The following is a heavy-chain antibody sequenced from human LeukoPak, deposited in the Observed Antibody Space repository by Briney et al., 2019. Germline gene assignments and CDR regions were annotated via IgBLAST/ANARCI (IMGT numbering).Heavy chain of an antibody. J-gene: IGHJ3*02. CDR2: INPSVGST. Sequence: ASVKVSCKASGYTFTSYYMHWLRQPPGQGLEWMGIINPSVGSTSYAQKFQGRVTMTRDKSTSTVDMELSSLRAEDTAVYYCAREMAAAGTGAFDIWGQGTMITVSS. V-gene: IGHV1-46*01. CDR3: AREMAAAGTGAFDI. CDR1: GYTFTSYY. D-gene: IGHD6-13*01.